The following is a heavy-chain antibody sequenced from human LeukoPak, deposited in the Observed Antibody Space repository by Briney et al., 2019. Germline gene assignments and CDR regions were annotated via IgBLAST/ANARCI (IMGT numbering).Heavy chain of an antibody. CDR3: ARVSRLWWARDI. CDR1: GGSFSAYY. CDR2: INHSGST. D-gene: IGHD2-21*01. V-gene: IGHV4-34*01. Sequence: SETLSLTCAVYGGSFSAYYRSWIRQPPGKGLEWIGEINHSGSTNYNPSLKSRVNISVETSKNQFSLKLSSVTAADTAVYYCARVSRLWWARDIWGQGTMVTVSS. J-gene: IGHJ3*02.